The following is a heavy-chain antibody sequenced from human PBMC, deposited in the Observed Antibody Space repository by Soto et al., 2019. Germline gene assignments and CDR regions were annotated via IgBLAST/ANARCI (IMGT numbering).Heavy chain of an antibody. D-gene: IGHD6-13*01. Sequence: PWETLSLTCGESGFSISSGHYWGWVRQPAGKGLEWLGSIFHSGSTYYNPALESRVTMSVDTSRNHFSLKLSAVTAADTAIYYCGRVGLAPYNWLDPWGQGTLVTVSS. CDR3: GRVGLAPYNWLDP. J-gene: IGHJ5*02. V-gene: IGHV4-38-2*01. CDR1: GFSISSGHY. CDR2: IFHSGST.